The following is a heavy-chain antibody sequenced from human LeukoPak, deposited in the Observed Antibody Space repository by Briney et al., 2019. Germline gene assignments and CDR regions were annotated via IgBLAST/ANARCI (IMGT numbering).Heavy chain of an antibody. CDR3: ARLPASYYYMDV. CDR1: GGTFSSYA. J-gene: IGHJ6*03. D-gene: IGHD2-2*01. CDR2: INAYNGNT. Sequence: ASVKASCKASGGTFSSYAISWVRQAPGQGLEWMGWINAYNGNTNYAQKLQGRVTMTTDTSTSTAYMELRSLRSDDTAVYYCARLPASYYYMDVWGKGTTVTVSS. V-gene: IGHV1-18*01.